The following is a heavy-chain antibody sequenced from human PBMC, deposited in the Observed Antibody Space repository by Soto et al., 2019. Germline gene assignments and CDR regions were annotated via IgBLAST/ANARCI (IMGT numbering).Heavy chain of an antibody. CDR1: GFTFSSYA. Sequence: GGSLRLSCAASGFTFSSYAMSWVRQAPGKGLEWVSAISGSGGSTYYADSVKGRFTISRDNSKNTLYLQMNSLRAEDTAVYYCASGAYYDILTGYYPPPSYYYYYYGMDVWGQGTTVTVS. D-gene: IGHD3-9*01. J-gene: IGHJ6*02. CDR3: ASGAYYDILTGYYPPPSYYYYYYGMDV. V-gene: IGHV3-23*01. CDR2: ISGSGGST.